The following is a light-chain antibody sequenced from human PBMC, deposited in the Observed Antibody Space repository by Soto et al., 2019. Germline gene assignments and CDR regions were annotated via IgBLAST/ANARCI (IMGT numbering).Light chain of an antibody. CDR1: SGHSSYA. V-gene: IGLV4-69*01. CDR3: QTWDTGIL. CDR2: LNSDGSH. J-gene: IGLJ3*02. Sequence: QSVLTQSPSASASLGASVKLTCTLSSGHSSYAIAWHQQQPEKGPRYLMKLNSDGSHNKGDGIPDRFSGSSSGAERYLTIPSLQSEDEADYYCQTWDTGILFGGGTKLTVL.